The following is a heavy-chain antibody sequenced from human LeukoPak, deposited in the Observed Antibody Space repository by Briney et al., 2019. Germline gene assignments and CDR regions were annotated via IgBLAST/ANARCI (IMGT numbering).Heavy chain of an antibody. Sequence: ASVKVSCKASGYTFTGYYMHWVRQAPGQGLELMGRINPTSGGTNYGPKFQGRVTMTMETSTSTAYMELRRLRSDDTAVYYCARVGRGVDYSSPSNDYWGQGTLVTASS. V-gene: IGHV1-2*06. CDR1: GYTFTGYY. CDR2: INPTSGGT. D-gene: IGHD6-6*01. CDR3: ARVGRGVDYSSPSNDY. J-gene: IGHJ4*02.